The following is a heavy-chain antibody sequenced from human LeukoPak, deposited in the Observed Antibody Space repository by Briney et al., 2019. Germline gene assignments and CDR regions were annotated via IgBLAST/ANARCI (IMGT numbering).Heavy chain of an antibody. Sequence: SVKVSCKTSGFTFTSSAVQWVRQARGQRLEWIGWIVVDKDNTKYAQKFQERVTITRDLSIDTVYMELSSLTSEDTAVYYCAAAEGAVNFFDFWGQGTLVTVSS. V-gene: IGHV1-58*01. D-gene: IGHD1-26*01. CDR1: GFTFTSSA. CDR2: IVVDKDNT. CDR3: AAAEGAVNFFDF. J-gene: IGHJ4*02.